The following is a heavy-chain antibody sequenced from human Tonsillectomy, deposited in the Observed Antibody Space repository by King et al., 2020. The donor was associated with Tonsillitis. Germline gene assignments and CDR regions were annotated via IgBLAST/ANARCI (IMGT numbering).Heavy chain of an antibody. D-gene: IGHD2/OR15-2a*01. CDR1: GGSISSGGYS. Sequence: QLQESGSGLVKPSQTLSLTCAVSGGSISSGGYSWSWIRQPPGKGLEWIGYIYHSGSTYYNPSLKSRVTISVDRSKNQFSLKLSSVTAADTAVYYCASAYLRDPLNWFDPWGQGTLVTVSS. V-gene: IGHV4-30-2*01. CDR2: IYHSGST. J-gene: IGHJ5*02. CDR3: ASAYLRDPLNWFDP.